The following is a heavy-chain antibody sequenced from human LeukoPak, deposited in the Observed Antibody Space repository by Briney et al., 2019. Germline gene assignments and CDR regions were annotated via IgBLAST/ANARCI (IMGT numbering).Heavy chain of an antibody. CDR1: GGSISSYY. Sequence: SETLSLTCTVSGGSISSYYWSWIRQPPGKGLEWIGHIYSSGSTNYNPSLKSRVTISVDTSKNQFSLKLSSVTAADTAVYYCARDTAMVPSSAYYYMDVWGKGTTVTVSS. D-gene: IGHD5-18*01. CDR3: ARDTAMVPSSAYYYMDV. V-gene: IGHV4-59*12. J-gene: IGHJ6*03. CDR2: IYSSGST.